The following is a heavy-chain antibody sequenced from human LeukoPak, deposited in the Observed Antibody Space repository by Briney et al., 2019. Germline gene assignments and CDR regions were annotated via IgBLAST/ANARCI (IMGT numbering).Heavy chain of an antibody. CDR1: GYRFTSHW. J-gene: IGHJ4*02. V-gene: IGHV5-51*01. CDR3: ARQAYCGGDCSANFDY. D-gene: IGHD2-21*02. CDR2: ISPGDSDA. Sequence: GESLKISCKGSGYRFTSHWIGWVRQMPGKGLEWMGIISPGDSDARYSPSFQGQDTISADKSINTAYLQWSSLKASDTAMYYCARQAYCGGDCSANFDYWGQGTLVTVSS.